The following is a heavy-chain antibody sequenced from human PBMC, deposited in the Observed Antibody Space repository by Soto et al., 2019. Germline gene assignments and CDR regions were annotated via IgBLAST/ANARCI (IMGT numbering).Heavy chain of an antibody. D-gene: IGHD1-26*01. CDR1: GGSFSGHS. CDR2: INHSGRV. V-gene: IGHV4-34*01. CDR3: ARDMHAGFTHYFDP. J-gene: IGHJ5*02. Sequence: PSETLSLTCAVYGGSFSGHSWTWIRQSPGKGLEWIGDINHSGRVNYSPSLKSRVTISLDTSKNQFSLTLTSMTAADTAVYYCARDMHAGFTHYFDPWGQGTLVTVSS.